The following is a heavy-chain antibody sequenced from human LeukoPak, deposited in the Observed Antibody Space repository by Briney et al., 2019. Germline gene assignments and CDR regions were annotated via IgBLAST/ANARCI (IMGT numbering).Heavy chain of an antibody. CDR3: ARAIQSHLLKGYFDY. CDR1: GLTVSSNY. D-gene: IGHD2-2*01. V-gene: IGHV3-53*01. J-gene: IGHJ4*02. Sequence: AGSLRLSCAPFGLTVSSNYMSWVRQAPGKGLEWVSTIYSDGTPYYADSLKGRFTISRDNSKNTLYLRMNSLRAEDTAIYYCARAIQSHLLKGYFDYWGQGALVTVSS. CDR2: IYSDGTP.